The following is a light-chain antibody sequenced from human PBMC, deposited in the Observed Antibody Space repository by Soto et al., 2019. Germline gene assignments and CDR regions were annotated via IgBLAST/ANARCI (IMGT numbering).Light chain of an antibody. Sequence: QSVLTQPPSVSGAPGQTVTISCTGSSSNIGADFDVHWYQHLPGTAPKLLISRNDNRPSGVPDRFSGSKSGNTASLTVSGLQTEDEADYYCSAYAGSNNFVFGSGTKVTVL. V-gene: IGLV1-40*01. CDR3: SAYAGSNNFV. J-gene: IGLJ1*01. CDR1: SSNIGADFD. CDR2: RND.